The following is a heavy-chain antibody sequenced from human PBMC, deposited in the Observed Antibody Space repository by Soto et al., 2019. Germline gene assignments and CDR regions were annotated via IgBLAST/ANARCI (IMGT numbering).Heavy chain of an antibody. CDR2: IKQDGSET. V-gene: IGHV3-7*01. CDR3: ASDVDHLAVVTGIRPFDF. CDR1: GLTFSSYW. J-gene: IGHJ4*02. D-gene: IGHD2-21*02. Sequence: GGSLRLSCATSGLTFSSYWMSWVRQAPGKGLEWVANIKQDGSETYYVDFVKGRFTISRDNAKNSLYLQMNSLRAEDTAVYYCASDVDHLAVVTGIRPFDFWGKGTQVTVSS.